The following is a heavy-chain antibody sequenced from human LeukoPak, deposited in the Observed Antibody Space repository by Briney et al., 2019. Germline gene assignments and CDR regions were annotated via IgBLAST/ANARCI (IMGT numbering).Heavy chain of an antibody. J-gene: IGHJ6*03. CDR3: ARTMMAADYYYMDV. CDR1: GCTFTGYY. Sequence: ASVKVSCKASGCTFTGYYMHWVRQAPGQGLEWMGWINPNSGGTNYAQKFQGRVTMTRDTSISTAYMELSRLRSDDTAVYYCARTMMAADYYYMDVWGKGTTVTVSS. D-gene: IGHD5-24*01. CDR2: INPNSGGT. V-gene: IGHV1-2*02.